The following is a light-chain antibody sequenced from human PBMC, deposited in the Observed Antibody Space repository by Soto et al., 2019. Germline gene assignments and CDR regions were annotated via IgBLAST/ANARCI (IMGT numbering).Light chain of an antibody. CDR2: DAS. CDR1: QDISNY. Sequence: DIQMTQSQSSLSASVGDRVTITCQASQDISNYLNWYQQKPGKAPKLLIYDASNLETGVPSRFSGSGSGTAFTFTISSLQPEDIATYYCQQYDNLPLTFGGGTKVEIK. V-gene: IGKV1-33*01. CDR3: QQYDNLPLT. J-gene: IGKJ4*01.